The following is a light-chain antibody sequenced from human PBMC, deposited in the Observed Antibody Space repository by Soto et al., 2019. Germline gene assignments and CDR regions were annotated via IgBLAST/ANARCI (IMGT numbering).Light chain of an antibody. J-gene: IGKJ5*01. CDR3: QQSYNAPIT. CDR2: GAS. CDR1: QGIFSY. V-gene: IGKV1-9*01. Sequence: DIHLSQSPSFLSASVGDSVTITCRASQGIFSYLAWYQQKPGKAPELLIYGASTLQSGVPSRFSGRGSGTDFTLTISSLQPEDFATYYCQQSYNAPITFGQGTRLEIK.